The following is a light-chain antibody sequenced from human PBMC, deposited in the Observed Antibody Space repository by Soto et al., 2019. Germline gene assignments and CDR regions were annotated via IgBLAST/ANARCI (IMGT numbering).Light chain of an antibody. CDR2: GAS. CDR3: QQYGSSLLIT. Sequence: EIVLTQSPGTLSLSPGERATLSCRASQSVSSSYLAWYQQKPGQAPRLLIYGASSRATGIPDRLSGSGSGTDFTLTISRLEPEDFAVYYCQQYGSSLLITFGQGTRLAIK. V-gene: IGKV3-20*01. CDR1: QSVSSSY. J-gene: IGKJ5*01.